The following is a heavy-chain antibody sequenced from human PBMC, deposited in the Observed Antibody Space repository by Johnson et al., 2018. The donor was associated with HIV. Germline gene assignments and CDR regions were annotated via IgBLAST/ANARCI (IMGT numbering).Heavy chain of an antibody. J-gene: IGHJ3*01. CDR1: GFTFSSYA. CDR3: SVYFGTAFDF. Sequence: VQLVESGGGVVQPGRSLRLSCAASGFTFSSYAMHWVRQAPAKGLEWVAVISYDGSNKYYADSVKGRFTISRDNSKNTLYLQMNSLKTEDTAVYYCSVYFGTAFDFWGQGTMVTVSS. V-gene: IGHV3-30*04. CDR2: ISYDGSNK. D-gene: IGHD6-25*01.